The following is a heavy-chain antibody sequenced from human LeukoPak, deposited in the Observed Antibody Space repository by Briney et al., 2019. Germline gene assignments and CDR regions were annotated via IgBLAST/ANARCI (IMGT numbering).Heavy chain of an antibody. D-gene: IGHD4-11*01. J-gene: IGHJ4*02. CDR3: ARWTTTYLDY. Sequence: ASVKVSCKASGYTFTGYYMHWMRQAPGQGLEWMGWINPSGGSTNYAQKFQGRVTMTRDTSTSTVYMELSSLRSEDLAVYYCARWTTTYLDYWGQGTLVTVSS. CDR1: GYTFTGYY. V-gene: IGHV1-46*01. CDR2: INPSGGST.